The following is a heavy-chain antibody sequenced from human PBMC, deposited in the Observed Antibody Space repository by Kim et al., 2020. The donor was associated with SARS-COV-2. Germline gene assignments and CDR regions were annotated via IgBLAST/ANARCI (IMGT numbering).Heavy chain of an antibody. J-gene: IGHJ3*02. D-gene: IGHD3-10*01. V-gene: IGHV3-23*02. CDR3: AKPYGSGSYFAFDI. Sequence: GGAGKGRFTISRDNSKNTLYLQMNSLRAEDTAVYYCAKPYGSGSYFAFDIWGQGTMVTVSS.